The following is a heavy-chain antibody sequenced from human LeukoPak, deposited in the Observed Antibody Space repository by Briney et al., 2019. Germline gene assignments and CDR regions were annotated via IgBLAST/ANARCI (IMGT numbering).Heavy chain of an antibody. Sequence: PSETLSLTCTVSGGSISSGDYYWSWIRQPPGKGLEWIGYIYYSGSTYYNPSLKSRVTISVDTSKNQFSLKLSSVTAADTAVYYCASDEIRGYSYGYIHWGQGTLVTVYS. CDR2: IYYSGST. CDR1: GGSISSGDYY. D-gene: IGHD5-18*01. V-gene: IGHV4-30-4*01. CDR3: ASDEIRGYSYGYIH. J-gene: IGHJ4*02.